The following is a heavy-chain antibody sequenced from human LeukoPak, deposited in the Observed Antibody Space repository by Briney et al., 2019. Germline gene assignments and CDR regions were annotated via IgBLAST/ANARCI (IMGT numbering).Heavy chain of an antibody. V-gene: IGHV3-9*01. J-gene: IGHJ4*02. D-gene: IGHD1-26*01. CDR3: AKDVGSGSSSASYFEY. CDR2: ISWNSGNI. CDR1: GFTFDDYA. Sequence: GGSLRLSCAASGFTFDDYAMHWVRQGPGKGLEWVSGISWNSGNIGYADSVKGRFTISRDNAKNSLYLQMNSLRAEDTALYYCAKDVGSGSSSASYFEYRGQGTLVTVSS.